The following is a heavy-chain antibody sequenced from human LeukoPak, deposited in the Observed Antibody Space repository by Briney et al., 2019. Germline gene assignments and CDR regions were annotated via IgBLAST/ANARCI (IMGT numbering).Heavy chain of an antibody. D-gene: IGHD4-17*01. CDR3: ARSDTYGDSTFDY. J-gene: IGHJ4*02. CDR1: GGSISSYY. V-gene: IGHV4-59*01. Sequence: SSETLSPTCTVSGGSISSYYWSWIRQPPGKGLEWIGYIYYSGSTNYNPSLKSRVTISVDTSKNQFSLKLSSVTAADTAVHYCARSDTYGDSTFDYWGQGTLVTVSS. CDR2: IYYSGST.